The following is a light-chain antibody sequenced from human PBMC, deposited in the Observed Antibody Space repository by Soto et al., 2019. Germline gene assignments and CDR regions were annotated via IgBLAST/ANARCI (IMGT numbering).Light chain of an antibody. Sequence: IVMTQSPATLSVSPGEKATLSCRASQSVSSDLAWYQQKPGQAPRLLIYGAFNRATGIPARFSGSGSGTDFTLTIRSLQSEDFAVYYCQQYNNWPPWTFGQGTKVDIK. CDR2: GAF. CDR1: QSVSSD. V-gene: IGKV3D-15*01. J-gene: IGKJ1*01. CDR3: QQYNNWPPWT.